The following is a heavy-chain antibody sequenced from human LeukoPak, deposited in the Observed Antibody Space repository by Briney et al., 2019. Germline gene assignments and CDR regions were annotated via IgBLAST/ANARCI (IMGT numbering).Heavy chain of an antibody. V-gene: IGHV1-18*01. J-gene: IGHJ5*02. CDR3: ARRRGIVGATNRDNWFDP. D-gene: IGHD1-26*01. Sequence: ASVKVSCKASGYTFTSYGISWVRQAPGQGLEWMGWISAYNGNTNYAQKLQGRVTMTTDTSTSTAYMELSRLRSDDTAVYYCARRRGIVGATNRDNWFDPWGQGTLVTVSS. CDR1: GYTFTSYG. CDR2: ISAYNGNT.